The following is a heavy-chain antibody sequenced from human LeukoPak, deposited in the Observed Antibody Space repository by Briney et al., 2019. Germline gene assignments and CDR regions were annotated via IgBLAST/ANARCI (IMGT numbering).Heavy chain of an antibody. D-gene: IGHD3-22*01. CDR1: GGSISSGGYS. J-gene: IGHJ5*02. CDR2: IYNSGST. CDR3: ARGRDCYDSSGYPLGNWFDP. V-gene: IGHV4-30-2*01. Sequence: SQTLSLTCAVSGGSISSGGYSWSWIRQPPGKGLKWIGYIYNSGSTYYNPSLKSRVTISVDRSKNQFSLKLSSVTAADTAVYYCARGRDCYDSSGYPLGNWFDPWGQGTLVTVSS.